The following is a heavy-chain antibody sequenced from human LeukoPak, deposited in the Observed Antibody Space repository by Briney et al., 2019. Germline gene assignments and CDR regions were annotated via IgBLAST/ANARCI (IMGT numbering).Heavy chain of an antibody. Sequence: GASVKVSCKASGGAFSSSAISWVRRAPGQGLEWMGVIIPMFNAPQYAQKFQGRVTFTADESTSTAYMELSSLRSEDTAVYYCARALYDSSGFNWFDPWGQGTLVTVSS. CDR2: IIPMFNAP. V-gene: IGHV1-69*13. D-gene: IGHD3-22*01. CDR3: ARALYDSSGFNWFDP. CDR1: GGAFSSSA. J-gene: IGHJ5*02.